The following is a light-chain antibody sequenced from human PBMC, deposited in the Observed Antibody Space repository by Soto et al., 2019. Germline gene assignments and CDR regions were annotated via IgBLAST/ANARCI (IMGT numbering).Light chain of an antibody. J-gene: IGKJ2*01. V-gene: IGKV3-15*01. Sequence: EIVMTQSPATLSVSPGERAILSCRASQSVSSNLAWYQQKPGQAPRLLIYGASTRATGIPARFSGSGSGTEFSLTISSLQSEDFAVYYCQQYNNWHLYTFGQGTKLEIK. CDR3: QQYNNWHLYT. CDR2: GAS. CDR1: QSVSSN.